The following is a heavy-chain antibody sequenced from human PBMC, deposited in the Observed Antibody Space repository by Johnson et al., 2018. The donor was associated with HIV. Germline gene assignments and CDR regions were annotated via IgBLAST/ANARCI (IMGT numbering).Heavy chain of an antibody. CDR2: MSWNSGSI. V-gene: IGHV3-9*01. CDR3: AKDAIVVVTAGAFDI. D-gene: IGHD2-21*02. J-gene: IGHJ3*02. Sequence: VQLVESGGGLVQPGGSLRLSCAASGFTFSSYAMHWVRQAPGTGQERVSGMSWNSGSIGYADSVKGRFPISRHNAKNSLYLQMNILRAEDTALYYCAKDAIVVVTAGAFDIWGQGTMVTVSS. CDR1: GFTFSSYA.